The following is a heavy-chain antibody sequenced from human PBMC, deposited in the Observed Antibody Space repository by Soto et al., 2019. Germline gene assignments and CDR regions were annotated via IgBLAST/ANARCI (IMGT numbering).Heavy chain of an antibody. V-gene: IGHV4-61*01. CDR1: GGSVSSGTYF. CDR2: IYYSGST. J-gene: IGHJ6*02. Sequence: KPSETLSLTCTVSGGSVSSGTYFWSWIRQSPGKGLEWIAYIYYSGSTNYNPSLQRRSTIPVDTSKSQVSLTLTYVTAADAAVYYCARSPNYYYYGFDVWGQGTTVTVS. CDR3: ARSPNYYYYGFDV.